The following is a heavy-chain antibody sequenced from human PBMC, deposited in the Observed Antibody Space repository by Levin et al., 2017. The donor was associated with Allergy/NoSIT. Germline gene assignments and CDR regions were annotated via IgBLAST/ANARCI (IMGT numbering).Heavy chain of an antibody. D-gene: IGHD3-3*01. CDR2: IYHSGST. Sequence: SETLSLTCAVSGGSISSSNWWSWVRQPPGKGLEWIGEIYHSGSTNYNPSLKSRVTISVDKSKNQFSLKLSSVTAADTAVYYCARSVYYDFWSGYLDYWAREPWSPSPQ. CDR1: GGSISSSNW. CDR3: ARSVYYDFWSGYLDY. V-gene: IGHV4-4*02. J-gene: IGHJ4*02.